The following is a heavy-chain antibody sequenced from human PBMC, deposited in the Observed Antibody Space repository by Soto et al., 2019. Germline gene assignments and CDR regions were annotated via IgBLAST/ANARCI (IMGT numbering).Heavy chain of an antibody. J-gene: IGHJ4*02. Sequence: EVQLLESGGGLVQPGGSLRLSCAASGFTFSSYAMSWVRQAPGKGLEWVLAISGSGGSTYYADSVKGRFTISRDNSKNTLYLQMNSLRAEDTAVYYCAKGSRYYYDSSGYCLLDYWGQGTLVTVSS. CDR1: GFTFSSYA. V-gene: IGHV3-23*01. CDR2: ISGSGGST. CDR3: AKGSRYYYDSSGYCLLDY. D-gene: IGHD3-22*01.